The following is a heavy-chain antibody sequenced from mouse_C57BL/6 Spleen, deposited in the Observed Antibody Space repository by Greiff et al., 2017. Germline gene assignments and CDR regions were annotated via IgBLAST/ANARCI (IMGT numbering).Heavy chain of an antibody. D-gene: IGHD4-1*01. CDR3: ARDGRTGSSFDY. V-gene: IGHV5-4*01. Sequence: EVKLVESGGGLVKPGGSLKLSCAASGFTFSSYAMSWVRQTPEKRLEWVATISDGGSYTYYPDNVKGRFTISRDNAKNNLYLQMSHLKSEDTAMYYCARDGRTGSSFDYWGQGTTLTVSS. J-gene: IGHJ2*01. CDR2: ISDGGSYT. CDR1: GFTFSSYA.